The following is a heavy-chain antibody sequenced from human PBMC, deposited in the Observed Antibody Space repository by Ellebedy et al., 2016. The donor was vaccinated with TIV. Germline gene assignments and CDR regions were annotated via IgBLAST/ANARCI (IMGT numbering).Heavy chain of an antibody. Sequence: GESLKISXAASGFTFSSYWMHWVRQAPGKGLVWVSRINSDGSSTSYADSVKGRFTISRDNAKNTLYLQMNSLRAEDTAVYYCARDQVGNWFDPWGQGTLVTVSS. CDR2: INSDGSST. D-gene: IGHD1-26*01. V-gene: IGHV3-74*01. CDR1: GFTFSSYW. J-gene: IGHJ5*02. CDR3: ARDQVGNWFDP.